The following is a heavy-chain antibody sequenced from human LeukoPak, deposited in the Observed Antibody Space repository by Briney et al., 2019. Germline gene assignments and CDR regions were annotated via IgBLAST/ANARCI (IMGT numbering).Heavy chain of an antibody. J-gene: IGHJ6*03. CDR3: ARETYYYDSSGYQYCMDV. CDR1: GYTFTSYG. Sequence: ASVKVSCKASGYTFTSYGISWVRQAPGQGLELTGWISAYIGNTNYAQKLQGRVTMTTDTSTSTAYMELRSLRSDDTAVYYCARETYYYDSSGYQYCMDVWGKGTTVTVSS. CDR2: ISAYIGNT. D-gene: IGHD3-22*01. V-gene: IGHV1-18*01.